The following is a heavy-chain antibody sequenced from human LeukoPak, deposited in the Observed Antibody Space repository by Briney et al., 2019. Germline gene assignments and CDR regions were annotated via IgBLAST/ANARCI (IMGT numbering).Heavy chain of an antibody. Sequence: GGSLSLSCLASGCTFSRYQMTWLRQAPAKGLQWVSYITSTGTTIHYADSVKGRFTIPRDNANNSLFLQMNSLRAEDTAVYYCARIYSIGRGNDALDIWGQGTMVSVSS. V-gene: IGHV3-48*03. CDR1: GCTFSRYQ. CDR2: ITSTGTTI. J-gene: IGHJ3*02. D-gene: IGHD6-19*01. CDR3: ARIYSIGRGNDALDI.